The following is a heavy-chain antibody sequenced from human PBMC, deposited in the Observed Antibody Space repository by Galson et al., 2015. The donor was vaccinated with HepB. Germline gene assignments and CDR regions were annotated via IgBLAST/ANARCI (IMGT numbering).Heavy chain of an antibody. V-gene: IGHV4-39*01. CDR1: GGSISSSSYY. J-gene: IGHJ4*02. D-gene: IGHD1-14*01. Sequence: TLSLTCTVSGGSISSSSYYWGWIRQPPGKGLEWIGSIYYSGSTYYNPSLKSRVTISVDTSKNQFSLKLSSVTATDTAVYFCARQAGFAHFHYWGQGTLVTVSS. CDR3: ARQAGFAHFHY. CDR2: IYYSGST.